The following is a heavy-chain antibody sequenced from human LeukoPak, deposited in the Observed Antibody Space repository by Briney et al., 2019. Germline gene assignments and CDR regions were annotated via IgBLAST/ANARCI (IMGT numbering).Heavy chain of an antibody. CDR2: ISSSGDTT. D-gene: IGHD3-22*01. CDR3: LRGDSRDY. V-gene: IGHV3-21*01. CDR1: GFTFSTYT. J-gene: IGHJ4*02. Sequence: GGSLRLSCAASGFTFSTYTMNWVRQAPGKGLEWVSSISSSGDTTHYADSLKGRLTISRDNAKNSLYLQMNSLRAEDTAVYYCLRGDSRDYWGQGTLVTVSS.